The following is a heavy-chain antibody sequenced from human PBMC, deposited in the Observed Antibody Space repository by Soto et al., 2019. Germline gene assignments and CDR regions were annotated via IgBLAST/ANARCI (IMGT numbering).Heavy chain of an antibody. Sequence: GESLKISCKGSGYTFTTYWIGWVRQMPGKGLEWLGFIYPSDSDVRYSPSFQGQVTLSADKSISTVYLQWSSLEASDTAMYYCVRHGPAMTNPIDYWGQGTLVTVSS. J-gene: IGHJ4*02. V-gene: IGHV5-51*01. CDR2: IYPSDSDV. CDR1: GYTFTTYW. D-gene: IGHD2-8*01. CDR3: VRHGPAMTNPIDY.